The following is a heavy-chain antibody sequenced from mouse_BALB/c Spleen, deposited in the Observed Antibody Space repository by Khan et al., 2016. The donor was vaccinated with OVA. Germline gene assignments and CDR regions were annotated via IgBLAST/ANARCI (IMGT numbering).Heavy chain of an antibody. CDR3: ARELRLGGFAY. D-gene: IGHD1-2*01. V-gene: IGHV2-6-7*01. Sequence: QVQLKESGPGLVAPSQSLSITCTVSGFSLTGFGINWVRQPPGKGLEWLGMIWGDGSTDYNSALISRLSISKDNSKSQVFLKMNSRQTDDTARYYCARELRLGGFAYWGQGTLVTVSA. J-gene: IGHJ3*01. CDR1: GFSLTGFG. CDR2: IWGDGST.